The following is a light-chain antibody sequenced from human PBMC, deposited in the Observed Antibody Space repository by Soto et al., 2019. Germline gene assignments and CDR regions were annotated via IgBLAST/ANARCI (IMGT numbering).Light chain of an antibody. CDR2: GAS. V-gene: IGKV3-20*01. CDR1: ESISSSY. J-gene: IGKJ2*01. CDR3: QQYGSSPYT. Sequence: EIVLTQSPGTLSLSPGERATLSCRASESISSSYLAWYQQRPGQAPRLLIYGASTRATGIPDRVSGSGSGTDFTLTISRLEPEDFAVYYCQQYGSSPYTFGLGTKVEIK.